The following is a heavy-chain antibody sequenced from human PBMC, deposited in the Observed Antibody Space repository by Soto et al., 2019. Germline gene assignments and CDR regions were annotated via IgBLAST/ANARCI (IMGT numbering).Heavy chain of an antibody. V-gene: IGHV4-31*03. Sequence: SETLSLTCTVSGGSISSGGYYWSWIRQHPGKGLEWIGYIYYSGSTYYNPSLKSRVTISVDTSKNQFSLKLSSVTAAVTAVYYCACVGARAGWYYGSCGYYAFDIWGQGTMVTVSS. CDR1: GGSISSGGYY. D-gene: IGHD3-22*01. CDR3: ACVGARAGWYYGSCGYYAFDI. J-gene: IGHJ3*02. CDR2: IYYSGST.